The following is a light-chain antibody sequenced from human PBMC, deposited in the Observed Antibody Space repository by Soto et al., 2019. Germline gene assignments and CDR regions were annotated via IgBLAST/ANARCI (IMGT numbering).Light chain of an antibody. CDR2: GAS. V-gene: IGKV3-15*01. Sequence: EIVMTQSPATLSVSPGERATLSCRASQSVSSNLAWYQQKPGQAPRLLIYGASTRATGIPARFSGSGSGTEFTLTIRSRESEDLAVYWCQQYNNWPPVTFGQGTKVEI. J-gene: IGKJ1*01. CDR1: QSVSSN. CDR3: QQYNNWPPVT.